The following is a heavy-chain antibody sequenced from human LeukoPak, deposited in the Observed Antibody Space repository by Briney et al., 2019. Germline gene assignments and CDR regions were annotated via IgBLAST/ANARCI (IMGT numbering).Heavy chain of an antibody. CDR3: ATNGTQLWLFGY. D-gene: IGHD5-18*01. CDR1: GYTFTSYG. J-gene: IGHJ4*02. CDR2: IIPIFGTA. Sequence: ASVKVSCKASGYTFTSYGISWVRQAPGQGLEWMGGIIPIFGTANYAQKFQGRVTITADESTSTAYMELSSLRSEDTAVYYCATNGTQLWLFGYWGQGTLVTVSS. V-gene: IGHV1-69*13.